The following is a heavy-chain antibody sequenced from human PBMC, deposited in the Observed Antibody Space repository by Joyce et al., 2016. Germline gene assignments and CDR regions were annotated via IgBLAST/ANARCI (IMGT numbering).Heavy chain of an antibody. Sequence: QEQLVQSGAAVKQPGASVKVSCQASGYTFTTYYLHWLRQAPGQGLGWMGGINPNNGDTNSAQKFQGRVTMTRATSSSTAFMELRRLTSDDTAVYFCVVVVATNSNFDVWGQGTMVTVSS. CDR2: INPNNGDT. D-gene: IGHD2-15*01. J-gene: IGHJ3*01. CDR1: GYTFTTYY. V-gene: IGHV1-2*02. CDR3: VVVVATNSNFDV.